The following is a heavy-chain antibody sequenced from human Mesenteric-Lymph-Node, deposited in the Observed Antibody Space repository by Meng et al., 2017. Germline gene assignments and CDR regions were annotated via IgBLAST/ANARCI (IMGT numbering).Heavy chain of an antibody. CDR2: IIPIFGTA. CDR1: GGTFSSYA. CDR3: AFGAYRGRGIAADDD. J-gene: IGHJ4*02. V-gene: IGHV1-69*06. Sequence: QGQRVQSWGGVKKPGSSVKVFCKASGGTFSSYAISWVRQAPGQGLEWMGGIIPIFGTANYAQKFQGRVTITADKSTSTAYMELSSLRSEGTAVYYCAFGAYRGRGIAADDDWGQGTLVTVSS. D-gene: IGHD6-13*01.